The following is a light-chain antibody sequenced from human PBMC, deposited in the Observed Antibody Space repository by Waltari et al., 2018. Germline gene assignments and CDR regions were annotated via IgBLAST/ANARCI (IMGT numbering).Light chain of an antibody. J-gene: IGKJ2*01. CDR3: QQYDNFPRT. CDR1: QDISNL. Sequence: DIQMTQSPSSLSASVGDRVTITCQASQDISNLLNWYQQKPGEAPKVLIYDASILEAGVPSRFSGSGSGTDFTFTISSLQPEDIATYYCQQYDNFPRTFGQGTKLEIK. V-gene: IGKV1-33*01. CDR2: DAS.